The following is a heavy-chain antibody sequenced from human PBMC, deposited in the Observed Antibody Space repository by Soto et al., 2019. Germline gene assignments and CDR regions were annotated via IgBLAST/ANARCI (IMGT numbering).Heavy chain of an antibody. CDR2: IKEDGSQK. V-gene: IGHV3-7*01. J-gene: IGHJ4*02. CDR1: GFTFSDYW. CDR3: ARTGTTHY. D-gene: IGHD1-1*01. Sequence: EVQLVESGGGLVQPGGSLRVSCAASGFTFSDYWMSWARQTPGKGLEWVANIKEDGSQKYYADSVKGRFTISRDNAKNVLYLEMKNLSAEDTALYYCARTGTTHYWGQGTLVTVSS.